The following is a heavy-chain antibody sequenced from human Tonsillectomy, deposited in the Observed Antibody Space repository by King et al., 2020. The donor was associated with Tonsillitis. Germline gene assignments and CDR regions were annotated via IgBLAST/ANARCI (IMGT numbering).Heavy chain of an antibody. CDR2: IYPGDSDT. Sequence: VQLVESGAEVKKPGESLKISCTGSGYSFTSYWIGWVRQMPGKGLEWMGIIYPGDSDTRYSPSFQGQVTISADKSISTAYLQWSSLKASDTAMYYCARQGGFYYYDSSGYYRDYWGQGTLVTVSS. CDR3: ARQGGFYYYDSSGYYRDY. J-gene: IGHJ4*02. D-gene: IGHD3-22*01. V-gene: IGHV5-51*01. CDR1: GYSFTSYW.